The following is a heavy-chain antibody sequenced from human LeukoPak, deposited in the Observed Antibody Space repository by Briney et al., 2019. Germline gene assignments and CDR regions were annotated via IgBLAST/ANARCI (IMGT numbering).Heavy chain of an antibody. J-gene: IGHJ3*02. CDR3: ARGGSSSWYSDAFDI. D-gene: IGHD6-13*01. CDR2: INHSGST. V-gene: IGHV4-34*01. Sequence: WXRQPPXXXXEWXGEINHSGSTNYNPSLKSRVTISVDTSKNQFSLKLSSVTAADTAVYYCARGGSSSWYSDAFDIWGQGTMVTVSS.